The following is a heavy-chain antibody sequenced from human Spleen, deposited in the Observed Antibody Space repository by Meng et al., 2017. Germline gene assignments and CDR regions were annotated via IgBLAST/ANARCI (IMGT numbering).Heavy chain of an antibody. D-gene: IGHD3-16*02. CDR2: ISSSSSYI. Sequence: GESLKISCAASGFTFSSYSMNWVRQAPGKGLEWVSSISSSSSYIYYADSVKGRFTISRDNAKNSLYLQMNSLRAEDTAVYYCASSPFGGVIVDDAFDIWGQGTMVTV. V-gene: IGHV3-21*01. CDR1: GFTFSSYS. J-gene: IGHJ3*02. CDR3: ASSPFGGVIVDDAFDI.